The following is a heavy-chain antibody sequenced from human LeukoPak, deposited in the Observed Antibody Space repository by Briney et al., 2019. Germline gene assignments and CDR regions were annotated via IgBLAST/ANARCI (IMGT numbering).Heavy chain of an antibody. CDR3: ARCESSSVRYFNY. Sequence: PSQTLSLTCTVSGGSISSDNYYWSWIRQPAGKGLEWIGRIYPSGNTNYNPSLKSRVTISIDTSKNQFSLKLSSVTAADTAVYYCARCESSSVRYFNYWGQGTLVTVSS. D-gene: IGHD6-6*01. V-gene: IGHV4-61*02. J-gene: IGHJ4*02. CDR1: GGSISSDNYY. CDR2: IYPSGNT.